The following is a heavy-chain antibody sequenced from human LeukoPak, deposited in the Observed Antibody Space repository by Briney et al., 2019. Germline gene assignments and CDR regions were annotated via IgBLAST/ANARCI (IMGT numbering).Heavy chain of an antibody. CDR3: ASSYCSSTSCPLDY. V-gene: IGHV1-69*05. D-gene: IGHD2-2*01. Sequence: ASVKVSCKASGGTFSSYAISWVRQAPGQGLEWMGGIIPIFGTANYAQKFQGRVTITTDESTSTAYMELSSLRSEDTAVYYCASSYCSSTSCPLDYWGQGTLVTVSS. CDR2: IIPIFGTA. J-gene: IGHJ4*02. CDR1: GGTFSSYA.